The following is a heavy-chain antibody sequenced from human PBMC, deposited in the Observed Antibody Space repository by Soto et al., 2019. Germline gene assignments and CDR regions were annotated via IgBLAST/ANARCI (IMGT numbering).Heavy chain of an antibody. Sequence: LSLTCTVSGDSITSGGYYWSWIHQHPGKGLEWIGYTYYSGSTYYNPSLKSRVTILVDTSKNEFSLKRSLVTAEDTAVYYCARDWLRNWFDPCGQGTLVSVSS. V-gene: IGHV4-31*03. J-gene: IGHJ5*02. CDR1: GDSITSGGYY. CDR2: TYYSGST. D-gene: IGHD6-19*01. CDR3: ARDWLRNWFDP.